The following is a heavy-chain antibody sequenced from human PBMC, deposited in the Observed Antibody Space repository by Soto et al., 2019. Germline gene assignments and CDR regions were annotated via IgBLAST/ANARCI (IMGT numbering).Heavy chain of an antibody. D-gene: IGHD6-19*01. CDR1: GGSISSSSYY. CDR3: AAGAIYSSGSADAFDI. CDR2: IYYSGST. J-gene: IGHJ3*02. Sequence: SETLSLTCTVSGGSISSSSYYWGWIRQPPGKGLEWIGSIYYSGSTYYNPSLKSRVTISVDTSKNQFSLKLSSVTAADTAVYYRAAGAIYSSGSADAFDICGQRTMVTVSS. V-gene: IGHV4-39*01.